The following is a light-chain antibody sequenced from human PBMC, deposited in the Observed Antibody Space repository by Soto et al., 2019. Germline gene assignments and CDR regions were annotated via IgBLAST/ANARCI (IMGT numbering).Light chain of an antibody. J-gene: IGLJ1*01. V-gene: IGLV2-8*01. CDR1: SIDVGAYNY. Sequence: QSALTQPPSASGSLGQSVTISCTGTSIDVGAYNYVSWYQQHPGKAPKLMIYEVTRRPSGVPDRFSGSKSGNTASLNVSGLQAEDEADYYCCSYADNNDYVFGTGTKVTVL. CDR3: CSYADNNDYV. CDR2: EVT.